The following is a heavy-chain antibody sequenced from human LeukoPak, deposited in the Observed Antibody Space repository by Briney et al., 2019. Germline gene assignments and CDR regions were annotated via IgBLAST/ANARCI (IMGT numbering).Heavy chain of an antibody. J-gene: IGHJ4*02. CDR1: GFTFSSYA. CDR2: ISGSGGTT. D-gene: IGHD6-13*01. CDR3: AFRGYSSSWYTLGY. V-gene: IGHV3-23*01. Sequence: PGGSLRLSCAASGFTFSSYAMSWVRQAPGKGLEWVSAISGSGGTTYYAASVKGRFTISRDNSKNALYLQMNSLRAEDPAVYYCAFRGYSSSWYTLGYWGQGTLVTVSS.